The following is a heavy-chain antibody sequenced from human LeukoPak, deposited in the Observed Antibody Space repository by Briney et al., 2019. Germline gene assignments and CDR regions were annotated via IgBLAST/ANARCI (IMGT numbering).Heavy chain of an antibody. CDR1: GGSISSYY. D-gene: IGHD6-13*01. CDR3: ARGRLGSSWGDYMDV. CDR2: IYYSGST. Sequence: SETLSLTCTVSGGSISSYYWSWIRRPPGKELEYIGSIYYSGSTNYNPSLRSRVTISVDTSKNQISLRLTSVTAADTAVYYCARGRLGSSWGDYMDVWGKGTTVTVSS. V-gene: IGHV4-59*01. J-gene: IGHJ6*03.